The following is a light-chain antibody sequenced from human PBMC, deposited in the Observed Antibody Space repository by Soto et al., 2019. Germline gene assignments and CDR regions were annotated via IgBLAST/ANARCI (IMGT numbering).Light chain of an antibody. CDR1: QSISSY. CDR2: AAS. Sequence: DIQMTQSPSSLSASAGDRVTITCRASQSISSYLSWYQQKPGKAPQLPIYAASSLQSGVPARFSGSGSGTAFTLTTSSLQPEDCAAYYCQQSHSTPPPFGQGTNLDIK. CDR3: QQSHSTPPP. V-gene: IGKV1-39*01. J-gene: IGKJ2*01.